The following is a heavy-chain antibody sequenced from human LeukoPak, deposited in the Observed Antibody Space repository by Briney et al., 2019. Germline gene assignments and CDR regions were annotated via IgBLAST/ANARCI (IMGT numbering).Heavy chain of an antibody. Sequence: KSSETLSLTCAVYGGSFGGYSWSWIRQPPGKGLEWIGEINQSGSTNYNPSLKSRVTISVDTSKNQFSLKLSSVTAADTAVYYCVRGEDDFWSGYSRLAYFQHWGQGTLVTVSS. CDR1: GGSFGGYS. D-gene: IGHD3-3*01. CDR3: VRGEDDFWSGYSRLAYFQH. V-gene: IGHV4-34*01. CDR2: INQSGST. J-gene: IGHJ1*01.